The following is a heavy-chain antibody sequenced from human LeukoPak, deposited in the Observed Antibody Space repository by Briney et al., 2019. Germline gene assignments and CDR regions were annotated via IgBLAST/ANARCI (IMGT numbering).Heavy chain of an antibody. Sequence: GGSLRLSCAASGFTFSSYSMNWVRQAPGKGLEWVSSISSSSSYIYYADSVKGRFTISRDNAKNSLYLQMNSLRAEDTAVYYCARETLRMNGNWFDPWGQGTLVTVSS. CDR3: ARETLRMNGNWFDP. J-gene: IGHJ5*02. V-gene: IGHV3-21*01. D-gene: IGHD2-15*01. CDR2: ISSSSSYI. CDR1: GFTFSSYS.